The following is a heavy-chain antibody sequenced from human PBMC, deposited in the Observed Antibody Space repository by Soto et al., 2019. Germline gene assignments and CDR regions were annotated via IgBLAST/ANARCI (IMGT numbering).Heavy chain of an antibody. J-gene: IGHJ6*02. CDR3: ARVDIVVVPAAMGSRGYYYYGMDV. CDR1: GGTFSSYA. CDR2: IIPIFGTA. D-gene: IGHD2-2*01. Sequence: SVKVSCKASGGTFSSYAISWVRQAPGQGLEWMGGIIPIFGTADYAQKFQGRVTITADESTSTAYMELSSLRSEDTAVYYCARVDIVVVPAAMGSRGYYYYGMDVWGQGTTVTVS. V-gene: IGHV1-69*13.